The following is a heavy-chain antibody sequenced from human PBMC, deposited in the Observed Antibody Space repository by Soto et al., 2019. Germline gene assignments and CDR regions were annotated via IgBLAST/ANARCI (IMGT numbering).Heavy chain of an antibody. Sequence: SETLSLTCAVYGGSFSGYYWSWIRQPPGKGLEWIGYIYYSGSTNYNPSLKSRVTISVDTSKNQFSLKLSSVTAADTAVYYCARESTTRTGFDPWGQGTLVTVSS. CDR2: IYYSGST. CDR1: GGSFSGYY. CDR3: ARESTTRTGFDP. V-gene: IGHV4-59*01. J-gene: IGHJ5*02. D-gene: IGHD1-1*01.